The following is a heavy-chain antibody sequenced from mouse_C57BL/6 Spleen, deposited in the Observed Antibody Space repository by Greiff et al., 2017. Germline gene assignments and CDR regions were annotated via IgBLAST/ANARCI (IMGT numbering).Heavy chain of an antibody. CDR2: LDPETGGT. Sequence: QVQLQQSGAELVRPGASVTLSCKASGYTFTDYEMHWVKQTPVPGLEWIGALDPETGGTAYNQKFKGKAILTADKSSSTAYMELRSLTSEDSAVYYCTRGTDYWGQGTTLTVSS. D-gene: IGHD2-14*01. V-gene: IGHV1-15*01. J-gene: IGHJ2*01. CDR3: TRGTDY. CDR1: GYTFTDYE.